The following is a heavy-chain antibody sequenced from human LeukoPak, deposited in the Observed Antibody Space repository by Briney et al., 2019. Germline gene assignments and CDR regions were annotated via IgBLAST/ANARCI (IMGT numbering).Heavy chain of an antibody. J-gene: IGHJ3*02. D-gene: IGHD6-6*01. CDR2: ISYDGSNK. CDR1: GFTFSSYV. Sequence: GGSLRLSCAASGFTFSSYVMHWVRQAPGEGLEWVAVISYDGSNKHYADSVKGRFTISRDNSKNTLYLQMNSLRAEDTAVYYCARDFRWESSSSLEDDAFDIWGQGTMVTVSS. CDR3: ARDFRWESSSSLEDDAFDI. V-gene: IGHV3-30-3*01.